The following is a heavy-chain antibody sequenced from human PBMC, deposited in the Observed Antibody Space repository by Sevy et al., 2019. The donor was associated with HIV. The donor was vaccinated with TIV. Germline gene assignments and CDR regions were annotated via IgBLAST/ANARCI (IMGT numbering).Heavy chain of an antibody. J-gene: IGHJ4*02. CDR2: TSYSGTT. V-gene: IGHV4-59*12. Sequence: SETLSLTCSVSGDSINNYYWSWIRQPPGKGLEWIGYTSYSGTTNYSPSLKSRVDISVDTSMHHFSLNINSVTAADTAVYYCARLRWDVVDAPGATSGCYFDSRGQGILVTVSS. CDR1: GDSINNYY. D-gene: IGHD2-2*01. CDR3: ARLRWDVVDAPGATSGCYFDS.